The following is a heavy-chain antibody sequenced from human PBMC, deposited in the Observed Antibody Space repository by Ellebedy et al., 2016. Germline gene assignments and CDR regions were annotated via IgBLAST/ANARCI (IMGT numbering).Heavy chain of an antibody. CDR1: GFTFSSYA. Sequence: GESLKISCAASGFTFSSYAMSWVRQAPGKGLEWVSTISSGGSANYADSVKGRFTISRDSSKNTLYLDMDSLRAEDTAIYYCAKCRHINGCLLDYWGQGTLVTVSS. J-gene: IGHJ4*02. CDR3: AKCRHINGCLLDY. D-gene: IGHD6-19*01. CDR2: ISSGGSA. V-gene: IGHV3-23*01.